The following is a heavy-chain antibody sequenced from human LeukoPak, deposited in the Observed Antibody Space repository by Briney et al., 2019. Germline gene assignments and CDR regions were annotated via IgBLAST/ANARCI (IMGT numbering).Heavy chain of an antibody. D-gene: IGHD6-6*01. J-gene: IGHJ4*02. V-gene: IGHV4-59*12. CDR1: GGPISSYY. CDR3: AREARYSSSPPY. CDR2: IYYSGRT. Sequence: PSETLSLTCTVSGGPISSYYWSWIGQPPGKGLEWIGYIYYSGRTNYNPSLKSRVTISVDTSKNQFSLKLNSVTAADTAVYYCAREARYSSSPPYWGQGTLVTVSS.